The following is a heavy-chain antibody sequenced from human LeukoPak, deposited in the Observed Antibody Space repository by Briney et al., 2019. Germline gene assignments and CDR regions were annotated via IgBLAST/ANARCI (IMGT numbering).Heavy chain of an antibody. Sequence: GRSLRLSCAASGFSFSNYGIHWVRQAPGTGLEWVAVISYDGSNKYYADSVKGRFTISRDNSKNTLYLQMNSLRAEDTAVYYCAKEYPYYIDYWGQGTLVTVSS. CDR3: AKEYPYYIDY. CDR1: GFSFSNYG. D-gene: IGHD2-2*01. J-gene: IGHJ4*02. V-gene: IGHV3-30*18. CDR2: ISYDGSNK.